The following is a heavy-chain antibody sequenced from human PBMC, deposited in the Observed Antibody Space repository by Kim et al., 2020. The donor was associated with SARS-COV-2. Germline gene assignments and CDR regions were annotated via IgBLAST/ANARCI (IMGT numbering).Heavy chain of an antibody. J-gene: IGHJ4*02. CDR3: ARTTYYYDSSGYLGFDY. D-gene: IGHD3-22*01. Sequence: LKNRVTISVDTSKNQFSLKLSSVTAADTAVYYCARTTYYYDSSGYLGFDYWGQGTLVTVSS. V-gene: IGHV4-59*01.